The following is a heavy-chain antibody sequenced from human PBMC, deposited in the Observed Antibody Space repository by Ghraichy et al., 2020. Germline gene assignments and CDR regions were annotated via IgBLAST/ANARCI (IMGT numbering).Heavy chain of an antibody. V-gene: IGHV3-20*04. CDR1: GFTFDDHG. CDR3: ARDRTEYFDY. CDR2: INWSGGYT. Sequence: GESLRLSCAASGFTFDDHGMSWVRQVPGKGLEWVSTINWSGGYTYYADSVKGRFTISRDNAKNSLYLQMNSLRAEDTAFYYCARDRTEYFDYWGQGTLVTVSS. J-gene: IGHJ4*02.